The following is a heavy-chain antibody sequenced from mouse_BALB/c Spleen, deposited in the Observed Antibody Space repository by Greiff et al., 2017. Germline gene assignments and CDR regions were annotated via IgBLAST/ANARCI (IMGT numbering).Heavy chain of an antibody. J-gene: IGHJ1*01. CDR2: ISSGSSTI. D-gene: IGHD2-1*01. Sequence: EVQLVESGGGLVQPGGSRKLSCAASGFTFSSFGMHWVRQAPEKGLEWVAYISSGSSTIYYADTVKGRCTISRDNPKNTLFLQMTSLRSEDTAMYYCARHYGKGFWYFDVWGAGTTVTVSS. CDR1: GFTFSSFG. CDR3: ARHYGKGFWYFDV. V-gene: IGHV5-17*02.